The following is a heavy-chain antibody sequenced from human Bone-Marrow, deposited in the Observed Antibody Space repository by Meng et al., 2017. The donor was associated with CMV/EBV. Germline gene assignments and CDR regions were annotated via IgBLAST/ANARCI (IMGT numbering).Heavy chain of an antibody. CDR1: GYTFTGYY. CDR2: MNPNSGNT. V-gene: IGHV1-8*03. D-gene: IGHD3-3*01. CDR3: ARGHYYDFWSGYYTGYYFDY. Sequence: ASVKVSCKASGYTFTGYYMHWVRQAPGQGLEWMGWMNPNSGNTGYAQKFQGRVTITRNTSISTAYMELSSLRSEDTAVYYCARGHYYDFWSGYYTGYYFDYWGQGTLVTVSS. J-gene: IGHJ4*02.